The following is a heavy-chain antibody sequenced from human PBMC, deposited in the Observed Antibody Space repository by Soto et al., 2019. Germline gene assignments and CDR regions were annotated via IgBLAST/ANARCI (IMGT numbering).Heavy chain of an antibody. J-gene: IGHJ4*02. CDR3: AKGKAHTLSGVDTLFDY. Sequence: EVQLLESGGGLVQPGGSLRLSCAASGFPFGSHAMSWVRQAPGKGLEWVSLVSGNGGTTNYADSVKGRFTISRDNSQKTLYLQMNSLRAEDTAIYYCAKGKAHTLSGVDTLFDYWGQGTLVTVSS. CDR2: VSGNGGTT. D-gene: IGHD3-3*01. CDR1: GFPFGSHA. V-gene: IGHV3-23*01.